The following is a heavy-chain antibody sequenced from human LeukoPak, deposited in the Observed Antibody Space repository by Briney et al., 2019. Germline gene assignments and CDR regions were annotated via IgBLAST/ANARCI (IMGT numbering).Heavy chain of an antibody. Sequence: KPSETLSLTCTVSGGSISSLYWSWIRQPPGKGLEWIGYISDSGSTIYNPSLKSRVTILGDTSKNQFSLKLSSVTAADTAVYYCARHATGSYSVPWLDPWGQGTLVTVSS. CDR1: GGSISSLY. J-gene: IGHJ5*02. CDR2: ISDSGST. CDR3: ARHATGSYSVPWLDP. V-gene: IGHV4-59*08. D-gene: IGHD3-10*01.